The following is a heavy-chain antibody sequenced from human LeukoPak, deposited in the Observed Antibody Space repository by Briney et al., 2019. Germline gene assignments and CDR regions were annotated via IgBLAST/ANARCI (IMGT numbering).Heavy chain of an antibody. D-gene: IGHD3/OR15-3a*01. Sequence: GGSLRLSCAASGFTFSTYGMHWVRQAPGKGLDWVSVIWYDGSNKYYADSVKGRFTISRDNSKNTLYLQMNSLRGEDTGVYYCAKAHLLDWLLPFDYWGQGTLVTVSS. V-gene: IGHV3-30*02. CDR2: IWYDGSNK. CDR3: AKAHLLDWLLPFDY. CDR1: GFTFSTYG. J-gene: IGHJ4*02.